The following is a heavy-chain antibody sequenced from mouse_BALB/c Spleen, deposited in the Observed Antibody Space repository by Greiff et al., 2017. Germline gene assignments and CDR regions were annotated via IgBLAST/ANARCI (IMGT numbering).Heavy chain of an antibody. CDR2: ISSGSSTI. V-gene: IGHV5-17*02. CDR1: GFTFSSFG. D-gene: IGHD4-1*01. Sequence: EVKLQESGGGLVQPGGSRKLSCAASGFTFSSFGMHWVRQAPEKGLEWVAYISSGSSTIYYADTVKGRFTISRDNPKNTLFLQMTSLRSEDTAMYYCAIAPLLGFYAMDYWGQGTSVTVSS. J-gene: IGHJ4*01. CDR3: AIAPLLGFYAMDY.